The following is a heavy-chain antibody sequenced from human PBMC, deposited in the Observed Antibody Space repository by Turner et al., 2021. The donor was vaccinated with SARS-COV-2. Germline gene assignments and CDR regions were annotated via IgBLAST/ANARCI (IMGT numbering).Heavy chain of an antibody. CDR2: ISYTGRT. Sequence: QLQLQESGPGLVKPSETLSLTCAVSGGSISTTNHYWGWIRQPPGKGLEWIGSISYTGRTLYTPSLKSRVTLSMDTSKNHFSLKVTSVTAADTAVYYCARQGGVDYWGQGTLVTVSS. J-gene: IGHJ4*02. CDR1: GGSISTTNHY. CDR3: ARQGGVDY. V-gene: IGHV4-39*01.